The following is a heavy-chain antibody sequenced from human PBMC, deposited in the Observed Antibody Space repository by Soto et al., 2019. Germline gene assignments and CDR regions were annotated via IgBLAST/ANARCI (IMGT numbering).Heavy chain of an antibody. CDR3: ARDRAWNRLDYYGMNV. CDR2: IIPIFGTA. J-gene: IGHJ6*02. Sequence: QVQLVQSGAEVKKPGSSVKVSCKASGGTFSSYAISWVRQAPGQGLEWMGGIIPIFGTANYAQKFQGRVTITADEYTSTAYMELSSLRSEDTAVYYCARDRAWNRLDYYGMNVWGQGTTVTVSS. V-gene: IGHV1-69*01. D-gene: IGHD1-1*01. CDR1: GGTFSSYA.